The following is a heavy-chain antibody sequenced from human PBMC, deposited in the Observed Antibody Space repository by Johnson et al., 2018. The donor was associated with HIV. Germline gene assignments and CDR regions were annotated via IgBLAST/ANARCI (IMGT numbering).Heavy chain of an antibody. CDR3: ARLYYYDNKDGLAI. Sequence: QVQLVVSGGGVVQPGGSLRLSCAASGFTFSSYAMHWVRQAPGKGLEWVAVISYDGSNKYYADSVKGRFTISRDISKNLLYLQMNSLRTEATAVYYCARLYYYDNKDGLAIWGQGTTVTGSS. CDR1: GFTFSSYA. CDR2: ISYDGSNK. J-gene: IGHJ3*02. D-gene: IGHD3-22*01. V-gene: IGHV3-30-3*01.